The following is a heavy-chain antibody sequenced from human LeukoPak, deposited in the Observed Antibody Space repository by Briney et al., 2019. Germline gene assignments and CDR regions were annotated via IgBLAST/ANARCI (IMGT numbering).Heavy chain of an antibody. V-gene: IGHV1-2*02. CDR2: INPNSGGT. D-gene: IGHD3-10*01. CDR3: AREVRGVYNWFDP. Sequence: GASVKVSCTASAYTFTSYYMHWVRQAPGHGLEWMGWINPNSGGTNYAQKFQGRVTMTRDTSISTAYMELSRLRSDDTAVYYCAREVRGVYNWFDPWGQGTLVTVSS. J-gene: IGHJ5*02. CDR1: AYTFTSYY.